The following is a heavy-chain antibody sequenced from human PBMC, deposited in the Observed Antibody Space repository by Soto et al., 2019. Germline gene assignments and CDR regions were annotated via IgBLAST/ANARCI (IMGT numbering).Heavy chain of an antibody. D-gene: IGHD6-19*01. Sequence: GGSLSLPCAASGITFSNYGMAWVRQAPGQGLEWVTLLSKGGSNLYFADSVKGRFTISRDNSQNTLYLQMNSLRSEDPAVYYCAREVEYTSAFGISSSFDYWGQGTLVTVSS. CDR3: AREVEYTSAFGISSSFDY. CDR1: GITFSNYG. V-gene: IGHV3-30*03. J-gene: IGHJ4*02. CDR2: LSKGGSNL.